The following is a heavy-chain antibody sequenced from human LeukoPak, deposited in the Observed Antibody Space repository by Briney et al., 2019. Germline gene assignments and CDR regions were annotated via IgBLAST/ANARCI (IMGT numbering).Heavy chain of an antibody. Sequence: GGSLRLSCAASGFTFSSYAMHWVRQAPGKGLEWAAVISYDGSNKYYADSVKGRFTISRDNSKNTLYLQMNSLRAEDTAVYYCARGSEWELLGGFDYWGQGTLVTVSS. D-gene: IGHD1-26*01. J-gene: IGHJ4*02. CDR1: GFTFSSYA. V-gene: IGHV3-30-3*01. CDR2: ISYDGSNK. CDR3: ARGSEWELLGGFDY.